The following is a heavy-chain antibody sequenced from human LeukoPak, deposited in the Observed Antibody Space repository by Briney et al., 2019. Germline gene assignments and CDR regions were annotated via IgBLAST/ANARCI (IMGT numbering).Heavy chain of an antibody. D-gene: IGHD6-13*01. Sequence: GGSLRLSCAASGFTFSSHAMSWVRQAPGKGLEWVSAISGSGGSTYYADSVKGRFTISRDNAKNSLYLQMNSLRAEDTAVYYCARGGAAAETWGQGTLVTVSS. CDR3: ARGGAAAET. V-gene: IGHV3-23*01. CDR2: ISGSGGST. J-gene: IGHJ5*02. CDR1: GFTFSSHA.